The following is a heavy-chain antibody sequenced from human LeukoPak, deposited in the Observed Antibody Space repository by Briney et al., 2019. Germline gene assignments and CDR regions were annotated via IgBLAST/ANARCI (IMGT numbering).Heavy chain of an antibody. CDR3: AREQGGSGWSGFDY. CDR1: GFTLRNYA. Sequence: PGGSLRLSCAPSIGFTLRNYAIHWVRQAPGKGLEWVAVISIDGSRQHYADFSVGRFTISRDNSKNTVSLQMSSLRTEDTAVYFCAREQGGSGWSGFDYWGQGTLVTVSS. CDR2: ISIDGSRQ. V-gene: IGHV3-30*15. D-gene: IGHD6-19*01. J-gene: IGHJ4*02.